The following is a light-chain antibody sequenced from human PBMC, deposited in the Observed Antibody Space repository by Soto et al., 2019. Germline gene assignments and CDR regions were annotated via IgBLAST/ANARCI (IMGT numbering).Light chain of an antibody. J-gene: IGKJ1*01. CDR1: QSISSW. CDR2: KAS. V-gene: IGKV1-5*03. CDR3: QQYNSLWT. Sequence: DIQMTQSPSTLSASVGDRVTITCRASQSISSWLAWYQQKPGKAPKLLIYKASSLESVVPSRFSGSVSGTEFTLTISSLQPDDCATYYCQQYNSLWTFGQGTKVEIK.